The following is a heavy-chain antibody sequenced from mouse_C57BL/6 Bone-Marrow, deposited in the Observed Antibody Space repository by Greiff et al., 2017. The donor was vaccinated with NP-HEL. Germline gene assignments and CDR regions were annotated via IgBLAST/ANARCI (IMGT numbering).Heavy chain of an antibody. Sequence: DVKLQESGPGLVKPSQSLSLTCSVTGYSITSGYYWNWIRQFPGNKLEWMGYISYDGSNNYNPSLKNRISITRDTSKNQFFLKLNSVTTEDTATYYCARAYDYPYYAMDYWGQGTSVTVSS. CDR2: ISYDGSN. CDR3: ARAYDYPYYAMDY. D-gene: IGHD2-4*01. J-gene: IGHJ4*01. V-gene: IGHV3-6*01. CDR1: GYSITSGYY.